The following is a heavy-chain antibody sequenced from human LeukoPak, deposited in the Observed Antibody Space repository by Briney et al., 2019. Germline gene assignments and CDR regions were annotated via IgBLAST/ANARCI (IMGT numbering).Heavy chain of an antibody. J-gene: IGHJ4*02. CDR3: ARVGDINYFDY. V-gene: IGHV3-64*01. D-gene: IGHD3-10*01. CDR2: ISRNGDNT. CDR1: GYTLTELS. Sequence: ASVKVSCKVSGYTLTELSMHWVRQAPGKGLEYVSAISRNGDNTYYANSVTGRFTISRDNSKNTLWLQMGSLRADDMAMYYCARVGDINYFDYWGQGTLVTVSS.